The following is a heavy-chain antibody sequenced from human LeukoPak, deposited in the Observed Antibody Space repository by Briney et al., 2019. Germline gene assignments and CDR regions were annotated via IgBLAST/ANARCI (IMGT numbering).Heavy chain of an antibody. D-gene: IGHD1-26*01. V-gene: IGHV5-51*01. CDR1: GYSFTSYW. CDR2: IYPGDSDT. J-gene: IGHJ6*03. CDR3: ARLVGATTWYYYYYMDV. Sequence: GESLKISCKGSGYSFTSYWIGWVRQMPGKGLEWMGIIYPGDSDTRYSPSFQGQVTISADKSISTAYLQWSSLKASDTAMYYCARLVGATTWYYYYYMDVWGKGTTVTASS.